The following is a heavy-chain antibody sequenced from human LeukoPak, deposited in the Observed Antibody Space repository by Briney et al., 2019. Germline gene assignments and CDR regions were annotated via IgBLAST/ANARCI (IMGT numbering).Heavy chain of an antibody. V-gene: IGHV4-34*01. CDR1: GVAFSNYY. Sequence: PSETLSLTCAVSGVAFSNYYWSWVRQSPTKGLEWIGEINHSGYTNYNPSLKSRVTISIDTSKNQFSLMVTSVTAADTGAYYCTRAVAGHPDWGQGTLVTVAS. CDR3: TRAVAGHPD. J-gene: IGHJ4*02. D-gene: IGHD6-19*01. CDR2: INHSGYT.